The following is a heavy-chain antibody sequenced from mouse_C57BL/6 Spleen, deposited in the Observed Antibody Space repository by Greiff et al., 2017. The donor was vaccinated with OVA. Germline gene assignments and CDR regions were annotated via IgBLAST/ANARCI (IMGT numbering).Heavy chain of an antibody. J-gene: IGHJ4*01. Sequence: VQLQQSGPELVKPGASVKISCKASGYAFSSSWMNWVKQRPGKGLEWIGRIYPGDGDTNYNGKFKGKATLTADKSSSTAYMQLSSLTSEDSAVYFCASPNCDYAMDYWGQGTSVTVSS. D-gene: IGHD4-1*01. V-gene: IGHV1-82*01. CDR3: ASPNCDYAMDY. CDR1: GYAFSSSW. CDR2: IYPGDGDT.